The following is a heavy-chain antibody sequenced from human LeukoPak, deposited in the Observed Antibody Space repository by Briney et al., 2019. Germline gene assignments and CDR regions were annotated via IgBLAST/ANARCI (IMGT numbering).Heavy chain of an antibody. CDR3: ARDLHWGPDY. Sequence: ASMKVCCKASGYTFTGYYIHWVRQAPGQGLEWMGWINPNTGDTNYAQRFQGRVTMTRDMSINTAYMELSRLRSDDTAVYYCARDLHWGPDYWGQGTLVTVSS. D-gene: IGHD7-27*01. J-gene: IGHJ4*02. CDR1: GYTFTGYY. CDR2: INPNTGDT. V-gene: IGHV1-2*02.